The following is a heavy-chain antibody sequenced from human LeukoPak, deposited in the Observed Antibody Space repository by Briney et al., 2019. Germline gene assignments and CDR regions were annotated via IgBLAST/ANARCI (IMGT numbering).Heavy chain of an antibody. Sequence: GSLGLSCAASGFTFSSYSTNWVRQAPGKGLEWVSSISSSSSYIYYADSVKGRFTISRDNAKNSLYLQMNSLRAEDTAVYYCARWYCSSTSCYLDYYYGMDVWGQGTTVTVSS. CDR3: ARWYCSSTSCYLDYYYGMDV. V-gene: IGHV3-21*01. J-gene: IGHJ6*02. CDR1: GFTFSSYS. CDR2: ISSSSSYI. D-gene: IGHD2-2*01.